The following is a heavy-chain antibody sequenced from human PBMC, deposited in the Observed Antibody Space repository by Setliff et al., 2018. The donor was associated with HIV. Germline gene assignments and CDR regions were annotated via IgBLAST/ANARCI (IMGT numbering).Heavy chain of an antibody. CDR3: AKDDVPRDFDI. CDR1: GFSFSIYA. J-gene: IGHJ3*02. V-gene: IGHV3-23*01. CDR2: ISGSGGST. Sequence: PGGSLRLSCVVSGFSFSIYAMSWVRQAPGKGLEWVSGISGSGGSTSYADSVKGRFSISRDNSKSTLYLQMNSLRAEDTAVYYCAKDDVPRDFDIWGQGTMVTVSS.